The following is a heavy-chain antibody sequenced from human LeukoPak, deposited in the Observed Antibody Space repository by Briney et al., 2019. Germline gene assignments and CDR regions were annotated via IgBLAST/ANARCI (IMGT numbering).Heavy chain of an antibody. J-gene: IGHJ6*02. CDR3: ARENRSYSYFYGMDV. CDR1: GFTVSSNY. Sequence: GGSLRLSCAASGFTVSSNYMSWVRQAPGKGLEWVSVIYSGGSTYYTDSVRGRFTISRDNSKNTLYLQMNSLRAEDTAVFYCARENRSYSYFYGMDVWGQGTTVTVSS. D-gene: IGHD1-14*01. V-gene: IGHV3-66*01. CDR2: IYSGGST.